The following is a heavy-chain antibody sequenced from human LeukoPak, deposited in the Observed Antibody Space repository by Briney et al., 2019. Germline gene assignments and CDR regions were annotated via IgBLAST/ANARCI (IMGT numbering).Heavy chain of an antibody. D-gene: IGHD3-10*01. Sequence: ASVKDSFKGTRYTLPSYGISGVRQPPAKGVEGMGCISAYNGNTNYAQNLQGRVTKTPNTSPNNAYIAQRNLRSDDTAVYYFWRESMVRGFIDLWAQGTLVTVSS. V-gene: IGHV1-18*01. J-gene: IGHJ4*02. CDR3: WRESMVRGFIDL. CDR2: ISAYNGNT. CDR1: RYTLPSYG.